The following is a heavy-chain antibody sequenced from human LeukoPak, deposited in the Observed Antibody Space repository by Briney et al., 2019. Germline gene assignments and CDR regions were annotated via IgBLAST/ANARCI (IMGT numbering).Heavy chain of an antibody. V-gene: IGHV1-2*02. J-gene: IGHJ5*02. CDR3: AREVVAVPAAGNNWFDT. D-gene: IGHD2-2*01. CDR2: INPNSGGT. Sequence: VASVKVSCKASGYTFTGYYMHWVRQAPGQGLEWMGWINPNSGGTNYAQKFQGRVTMTRDTSISTAYMELSRLRSDDTAVYYCAREVVAVPAAGNNWFDTWGQGTLVTVSS. CDR1: GYTFTGYY.